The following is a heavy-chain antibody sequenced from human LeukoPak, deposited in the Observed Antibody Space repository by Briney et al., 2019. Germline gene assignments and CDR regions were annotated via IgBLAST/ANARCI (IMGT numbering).Heavy chain of an antibody. CDR1: GFIFSSTW. CDR2: IKSKTDGGTT. J-gene: IGHJ4*02. V-gene: IGHV3-15*01. CDR3: TTAIEDYFDNSGYYYFDY. Sequence: GGSLRLSCAASGFIFSSTWMSWVRQAPGRGLEWVGRIKSKTDGGTTDYAAPVKGRFIISRDDSKNTLYLQMNSLKTEDTAVYYCTTAIEDYFDNSGYYYFDYWGQGTLVTVSS. D-gene: IGHD3-22*01.